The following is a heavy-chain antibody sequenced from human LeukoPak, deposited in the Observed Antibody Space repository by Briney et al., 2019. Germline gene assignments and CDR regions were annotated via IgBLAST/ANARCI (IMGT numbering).Heavy chain of an antibody. CDR1: GGSVRSYY. CDR3: VRDWEGFNFDI. D-gene: IGHD1-26*01. CDR2: IHNTGST. V-gene: IGHV4-59*02. J-gene: IGHJ3*02. Sequence: KPSETLSLTCTVSGGSVRSYYWSWIRQPPGEGLKWIAYIHNTGSTNYNPSLKSRVTISLDTSKNEFSLKLTSVTAADTAVYYCVRDWEGFNFDIWGQGTMVTVSS.